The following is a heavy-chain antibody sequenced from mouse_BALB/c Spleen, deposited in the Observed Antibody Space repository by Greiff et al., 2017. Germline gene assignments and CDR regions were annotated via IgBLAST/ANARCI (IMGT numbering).Heavy chain of an antibody. J-gene: IGHJ4*01. CDR1: GFTFSSFG. Sequence: EVQLVESGGGLVQPGGSRKLSCAASGFTFSSFGMHWVRQAPEKGLEWVAYISSGSSTIYYADTVKGRFTISRDNPKNTLFLQMTSLRSEDTAMYYCARSVYYGSSYAMDYWGQGTSVTVSS. CDR3: ARSVYYGSSYAMDY. V-gene: IGHV5-17*02. D-gene: IGHD1-1*01. CDR2: ISSGSSTI.